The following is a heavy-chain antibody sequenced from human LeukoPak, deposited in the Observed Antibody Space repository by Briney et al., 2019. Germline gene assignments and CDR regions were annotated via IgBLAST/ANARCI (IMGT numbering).Heavy chain of an antibody. V-gene: IGHV4-59*08. J-gene: IGHJ4*02. CDR2: IYYNGKT. D-gene: IGHD6-19*01. Sequence: SETLSLTCTVTGGSMSSYYWSWIRQPPGKGLEWIGYIYYNGKTNYSPSLNSRVTISVDTSRNQFSLKLNSVTAADTAVYYCARGGWSVDYWGQGTLVTVSS. CDR1: GGSMSSYY. CDR3: ARGGWSVDY.